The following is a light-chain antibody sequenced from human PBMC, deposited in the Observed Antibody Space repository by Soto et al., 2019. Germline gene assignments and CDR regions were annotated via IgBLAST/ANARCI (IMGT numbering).Light chain of an antibody. CDR2: DVT. CDR1: SSDVGAYNY. CDR3: CSYAGSYTFVV. V-gene: IGLV2-11*01. Sequence: QSALTQPRSVSGSPGQSVTISCTGSSSDVGAYNYVSWYQQRPGKAPKLMIYDVTSRPSGVPDRFSGSKSGNTASLTISGLQADDEADYYCCSYAGSYTFVVFGGGTKLT. J-gene: IGLJ2*01.